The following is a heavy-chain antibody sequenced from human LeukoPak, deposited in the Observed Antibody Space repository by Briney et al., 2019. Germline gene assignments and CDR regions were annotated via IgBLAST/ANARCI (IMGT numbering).Heavy chain of an antibody. D-gene: IGHD5-18*01. Sequence: SQTLSLTCTVSGGSISSGGYYWSWIRQHPGKGLEWIGYIHYSGSAYYNPSLKSRVTISVDTSKNQFSLKLSSVTAADTAVYYCARVSSYGYYFDYWGQGTLVTVSS. V-gene: IGHV4-31*03. CDR3: ARVSSYGYYFDY. CDR2: IHYSGSA. CDR1: GGSISSGGYY. J-gene: IGHJ4*02.